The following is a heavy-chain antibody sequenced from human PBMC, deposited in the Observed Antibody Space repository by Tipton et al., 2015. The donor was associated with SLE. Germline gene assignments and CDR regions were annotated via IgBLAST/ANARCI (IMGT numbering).Heavy chain of an antibody. V-gene: IGHV3-30*02. CDR2: IRSDGGKK. CDR1: GFKFSDYS. Sequence: SLRLSCAASGFKFSDYSIHWVRQAPGKGLEWVAFIRSDGGKKYYADSVKGRFTISRDNFQNVLFLQMSNLRSEDTAVYYCAKFIGDPDTDYWGQGTLVSVSS. CDR3: AKFIGDPDTDY. J-gene: IGHJ4*02. D-gene: IGHD3-10*01.